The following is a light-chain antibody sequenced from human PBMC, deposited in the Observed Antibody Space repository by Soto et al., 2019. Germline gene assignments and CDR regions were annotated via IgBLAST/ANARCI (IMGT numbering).Light chain of an antibody. J-gene: IGLJ1*01. CDR3: SSFTSSSTRV. CDR2: EVT. V-gene: IGLV2-14*03. Sequence: QSVLTQPASVSGSPGQSITISCTGTSSDVGGYNYVSWYQQHPGKAPKLIIYEVTNRPSGVSNRFSGSKSDSMASLTIAGLQSEDEAEYYCSSFTSSSTRVFGTGTKVTVL. CDR1: SSDVGGYNY.